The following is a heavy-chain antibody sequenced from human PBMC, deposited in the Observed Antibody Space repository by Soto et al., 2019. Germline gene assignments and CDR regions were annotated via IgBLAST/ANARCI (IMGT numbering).Heavy chain of an antibody. CDR1: GGSISSGDYY. CDR3: SRANLLYCSGGSCYDYYGMDV. CDR2: IYYSGST. D-gene: IGHD2-15*01. J-gene: IGHJ6*02. Sequence: SETLSLTCTVSGGSISSGDYYWSWIRQPPGKGLEWIGYIYYSGSTYYNPSLKSRVTISVDTSKNQFSLKLSSVTAADTAVYYCSRANLLYCSGGSCYDYYGMDVWGQGTTVTVAS. V-gene: IGHV4-30-4*01.